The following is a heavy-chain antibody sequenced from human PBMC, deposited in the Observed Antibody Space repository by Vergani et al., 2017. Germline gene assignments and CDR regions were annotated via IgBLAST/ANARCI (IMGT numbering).Heavy chain of an antibody. Sequence: EVRLVESGGGLVQPGGSLRLSCEASGFSFPGYAMSWVRQAPGKGLEWVSSVSGSSATPYYADSVKGRFIISRDNSKNTLHLQMNSLRADDTAVYYCTKGSLGYTCYFFDYWGQGTLATVSS. V-gene: IGHV3-23*04. CDR2: VSGSSATP. J-gene: IGHJ4*02. CDR1: GFSFPGYA. CDR3: TKGSLGYTCYFFDY. D-gene: IGHD2-21*01.